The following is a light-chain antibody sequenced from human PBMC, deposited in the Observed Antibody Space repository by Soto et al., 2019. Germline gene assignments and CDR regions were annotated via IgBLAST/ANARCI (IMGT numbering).Light chain of an antibody. CDR1: SSDVGGYNH. CDR2: DVI. V-gene: IGLV2-8*01. Sequence: QSALTQPPSASGALGQSVTISCTGTSSDVGGYNHVSWYQQHPGKAPKLLIYDVIHRPSGVPDRFSGSKSGNTASLTVSGLQADDEVDYYCSSYAGSNSLIFGTGTKLTVL. CDR3: SSYAGSNSLI. J-gene: IGLJ1*01.